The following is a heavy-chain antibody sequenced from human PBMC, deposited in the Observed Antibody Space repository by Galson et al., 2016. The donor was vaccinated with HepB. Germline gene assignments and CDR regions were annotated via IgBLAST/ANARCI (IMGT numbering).Heavy chain of an antibody. Sequence: SETLSLTCTVSGGSVTTYYWNWIRQPAGKPLEWIGRLYPPENTNYNSSFKSRVTMSIDTSKKEFSLKLTSVTAADTAIYFCARSNFYSRDAFFDPWGQGTLVTVSS. J-gene: IGHJ5*02. CDR2: LYPPENT. CDR1: GGSVTTYY. V-gene: IGHV4-4*07. D-gene: IGHD1-26*01. CDR3: ARSNFYSRDAFFDP.